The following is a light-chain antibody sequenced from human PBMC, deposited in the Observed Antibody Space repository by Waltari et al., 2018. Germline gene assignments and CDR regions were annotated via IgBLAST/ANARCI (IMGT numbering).Light chain of an antibody. V-gene: IGLV2-23*02. J-gene: IGLJ2*01. Sequence: QSALTQPASVSGSPGQSITLSCTGTSSDIGSSILVSWYQQHPGNAPRLMIYDVNRRPSGVSDRVSGSKAGNTASLTISGLQAEDEADYYCSSYAASTTFFGGGTKVTVL. CDR2: DVN. CDR1: SSDIGSSIL. CDR3: SSYAASTTF.